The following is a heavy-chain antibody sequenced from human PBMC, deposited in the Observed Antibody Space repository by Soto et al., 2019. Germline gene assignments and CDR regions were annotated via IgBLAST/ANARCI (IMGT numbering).Heavy chain of an antibody. J-gene: IGHJ4*02. V-gene: IGHV3-30*18. CDR2: ISYDGSNK. CDR3: AKEKGFSMALDY. D-gene: IGHD3-10*01. CDR1: GFTFSSYG. Sequence: PGGSLRLSCAASGFTFSSYGMHWVRQAPGKGLEWVAVISYDGSNKYYADSVKGRFTISRDNSKNTLYLQMNSLRAEDTAVYYCAKEKGFSMALDYWGQGTLVTVSS.